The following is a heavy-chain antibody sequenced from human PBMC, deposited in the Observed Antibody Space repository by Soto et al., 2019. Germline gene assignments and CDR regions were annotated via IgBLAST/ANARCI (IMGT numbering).Heavy chain of an antibody. D-gene: IGHD2-2*01. CDR1: GFTFSSYG. V-gene: IGHV3-30*03. Sequence: QVQLVESGGGVVQPGRSLRLSCAASGFTFSSYGMHWVRQAPGKGLEWVAVISYDGSNKYYADSVKGRFTISRDNSKNTLYLQMNSLRAEDTAVYYCASALSISSFAPGAWGQGTLVTVSS. CDR2: ISYDGSNK. CDR3: ASALSISSFAPGA. J-gene: IGHJ5*02.